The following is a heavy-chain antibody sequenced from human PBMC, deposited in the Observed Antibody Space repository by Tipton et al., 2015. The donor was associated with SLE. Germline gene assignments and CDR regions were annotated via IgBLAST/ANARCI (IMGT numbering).Heavy chain of an antibody. D-gene: IGHD1-7*01. V-gene: IGHV4-59*08. Sequence: TLSLTCTVSGGSISNYYWNWIRQPPGKGLEWIGEIDQSGSTNYNPSLKSRVTISVDTSKNQFSLRLSSVTAADTAVYYCARQSITGTTGYFQHWGQGTLVTVSS. CDR2: IDQSGST. J-gene: IGHJ1*01. CDR1: GGSISNYY. CDR3: ARQSITGTTGYFQH.